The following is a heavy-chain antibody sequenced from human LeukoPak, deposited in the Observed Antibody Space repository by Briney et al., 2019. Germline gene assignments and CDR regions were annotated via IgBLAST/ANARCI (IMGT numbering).Heavy chain of an antibody. D-gene: IGHD2/OR15-2a*01. J-gene: IGHJ4*02. V-gene: IGHV1-18*01. Sequence: GGSLRFSCAASGFTFTSYGISWVPQAPGQKLEGMVWIRAYNRNTNYAQKLQGRVTMTTDTYTSTAYMELRSLRSDDTAVYYCASSSIAPRRPLDYWGQGTLVTVSS. CDR2: IRAYNRNT. CDR3: ASSSIAPRRPLDY. CDR1: GFTFTSYG.